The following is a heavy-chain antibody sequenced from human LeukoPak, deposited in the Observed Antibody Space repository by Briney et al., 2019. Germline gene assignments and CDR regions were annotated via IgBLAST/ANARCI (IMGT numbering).Heavy chain of an antibody. CDR1: GGPITNYY. CDR2: INTSGDT. V-gene: IGHV4-4*07. D-gene: IGHD5-18*01. Sequence: PSETLSLTCTVSGGPITNYYWSWIRQSAGKGLEWIGRINTSGDTSYNPSIRSRVTMSVDTSKNQFSLKLSSVTAADTAMYYCARVSPPGYGILEKWGQGTLVTVSS. J-gene: IGHJ4*02. CDR3: ARVSPPGYGILEK.